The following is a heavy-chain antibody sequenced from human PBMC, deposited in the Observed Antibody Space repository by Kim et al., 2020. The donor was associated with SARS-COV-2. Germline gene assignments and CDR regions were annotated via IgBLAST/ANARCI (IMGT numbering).Heavy chain of an antibody. Sequence: GGSLRLSCAASGFTFSSHAMSWLRQAPGKGLEWVSTISGGGSATYYADSVRGRFTFSRDNSKNTLYLQMNSLRAEDTAVYYCAKLRGTSFSAMDVWGQGT. V-gene: IGHV3-23*01. J-gene: IGHJ6*02. CDR2: ISGGGSAT. CDR1: GFTFSSHA. D-gene: IGHD2-2*01. CDR3: AKLRGTSFSAMDV.